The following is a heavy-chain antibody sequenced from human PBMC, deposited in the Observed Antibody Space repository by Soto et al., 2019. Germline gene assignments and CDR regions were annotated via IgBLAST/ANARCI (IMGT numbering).Heavy chain of an antibody. CDR3: ARFSESMVATFGYFDY. CDR2: IWYDGSNK. J-gene: IGHJ4*02. D-gene: IGHD5-12*01. CDR1: GFTFSSYG. V-gene: IGHV3-33*01. Sequence: PGGSLRLSCAASGFTFSSYGMHWVRQAPGKGLEWVAVIWYDGSNKYYADSVKGRLTISRDNSKNTLYLQMNSLRAEDTAVYYCARFSESMVATFGYFDYWGQGTLVTVSS.